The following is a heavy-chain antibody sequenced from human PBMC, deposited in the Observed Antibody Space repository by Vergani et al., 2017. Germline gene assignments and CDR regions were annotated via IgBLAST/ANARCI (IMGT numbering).Heavy chain of an antibody. Sequence: EVQLVESGGGLAQPGGSLRLSCAASGFTFSSYEMNWVRQAPGKGLEWVSYISSSGSTIYYADSVKGRFTISRDNAKNSLYLQMNSLRAEDTAGYYCARGSVTRGVGRGVPDYWGQGTLVTVSS. CDR1: GFTFSSYE. V-gene: IGHV3-48*03. J-gene: IGHJ4*02. D-gene: IGHD4-23*01. CDR3: ARGSVTRGVGRGVPDY. CDR2: ISSSGSTI.